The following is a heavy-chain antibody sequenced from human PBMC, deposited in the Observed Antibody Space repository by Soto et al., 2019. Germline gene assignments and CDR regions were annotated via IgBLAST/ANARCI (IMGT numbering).Heavy chain of an antibody. CDR1: GGSISSYY. Sequence: SETLSLTCTVSGGSISSYYLSWIRQPPGKGLEWIGYIYYSGSTNYNPSLKSRVTISVDTSKNQFSLKLSSVTAADTAVYYCASLAVAGTGVYYFDYWGQGTLVTVSS. CDR2: IYYSGST. V-gene: IGHV4-59*08. CDR3: ASLAVAGTGVYYFDY. J-gene: IGHJ4*02. D-gene: IGHD6-19*01.